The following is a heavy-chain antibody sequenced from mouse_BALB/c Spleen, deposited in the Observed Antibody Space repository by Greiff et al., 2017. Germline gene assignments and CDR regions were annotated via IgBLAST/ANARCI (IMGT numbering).Heavy chain of an antibody. CDR1: GYNFTSYW. CDR2: IYPGSGST. D-gene: IGHD1-1*01. J-gene: IGHJ2*01. V-gene: IGHV1-55*01. CDR3: ARWDYGSTYFDY. Sequence: QVQLQQPGAELVKPGTSVKLSCKASGYNFTSYWINWVKLRPGQGLEWIGDIYPGSGSTNYNEKFKSKATLTVDTSSSTAYMQLSSLASEDSALYYCARWDYGSTYFDYWGQGTTLTVSS.